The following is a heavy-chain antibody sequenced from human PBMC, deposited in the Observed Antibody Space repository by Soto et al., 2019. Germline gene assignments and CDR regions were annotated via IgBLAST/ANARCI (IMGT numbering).Heavy chain of an antibody. V-gene: IGHV1-2*02. Sequence: ASVKVSCKASGYAFTGYYMHWVRQAPGQGLEWMGWINPNSGGTNYAQKFQGRVTMTRDTSISTAYMELSRLRSDDTAVYYCARGGQAYCSSTSCYILYYYYYGMDVWGQGTTVTVSS. D-gene: IGHD2-2*02. J-gene: IGHJ6*02. CDR2: INPNSGGT. CDR1: GYAFTGYY. CDR3: ARGGQAYCSSTSCYILYYYYYGMDV.